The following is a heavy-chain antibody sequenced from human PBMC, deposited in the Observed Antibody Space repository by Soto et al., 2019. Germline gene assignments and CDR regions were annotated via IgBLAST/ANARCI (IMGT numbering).Heavy chain of an antibody. V-gene: IGHV4-59*01. D-gene: IGHD4-17*01. CDR2: IHNSGST. J-gene: IGHJ4*02. Sequence: SESRCLTCTVSGGSISSYYWSWIRQPPGKGLEWIGYIHNSGSTNYNPSLKSRVTTSVDTSKNQFSLKLSSVTAADTAVYYCAYGDPPGPLAYWAQGTLVTVSS. CDR3: AYGDPPGPLAY. CDR1: GGSISSYY.